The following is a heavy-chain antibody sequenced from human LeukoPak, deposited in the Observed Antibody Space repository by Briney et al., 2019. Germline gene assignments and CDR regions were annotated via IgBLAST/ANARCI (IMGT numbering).Heavy chain of an antibody. CDR1: GFTFDDYG. CDR3: ARLGYCSSTSCLTGVLFDY. Sequence: GGSLRLSCAASGFTFDDYGMSWVRQAPGKGLEGVSGINWNGGSTGYADSVKGRFTISRDNAKNSLYLQMNSLRAEDTALYYCARLGYCSSTSCLTGVLFDYWGQGTLVTVSS. J-gene: IGHJ4*02. CDR2: INWNGGST. D-gene: IGHD2-2*01. V-gene: IGHV3-20*04.